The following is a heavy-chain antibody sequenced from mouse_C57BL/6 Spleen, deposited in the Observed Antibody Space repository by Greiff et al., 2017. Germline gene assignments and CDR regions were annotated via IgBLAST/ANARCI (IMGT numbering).Heavy chain of an antibody. J-gene: IGHJ4*01. V-gene: IGHV5-17*01. CDR3: ARDYDGYLYYAMDY. CDR1: GFTFSDYG. D-gene: IGHD2-3*01. Sequence: EVKLVESGGGLVKPGGSLKLSCAAPGFTFSDYGMHWVRQAPEKGLEWVAYISSGSSTIFYADTVKGRFTILRDNAKHTLFLQMTRLMSEDTTMYYCARDYDGYLYYAMDYWGQGTSVTVSS. CDR2: ISSGSSTI.